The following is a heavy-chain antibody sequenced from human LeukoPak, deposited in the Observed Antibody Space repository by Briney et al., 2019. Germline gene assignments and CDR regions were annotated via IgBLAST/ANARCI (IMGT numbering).Heavy chain of an antibody. CDR1: GFTFSSYA. V-gene: IGHV3-23*01. J-gene: IGHJ4*02. CDR2: ISGSGGST. Sequence: QPGGSLRLSCAASGFTFSSYAMSWVRQAPGKGLEWVSAISGSGGSTYYADSAKGRFTISRDNSKNTLYLQMNSLRAEDTAVYYCAKVTYYYGSGSYYTRPFDYWGQGTLVTVSS. D-gene: IGHD3-10*01. CDR3: AKVTYYYGSGSYYTRPFDY.